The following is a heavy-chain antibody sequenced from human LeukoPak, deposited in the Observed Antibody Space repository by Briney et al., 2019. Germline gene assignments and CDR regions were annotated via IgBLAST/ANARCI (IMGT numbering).Heavy chain of an antibody. V-gene: IGHV1-69*01. CDR3: ASSGWPLGGAFDI. CDR1: GGTFSSYA. J-gene: IGHJ3*02. CDR2: IIPIFGTA. Sequence: SVKVSCKASGGTFSSYAISWVRQAPGQGLEWMGGIIPIFGTANYAQKFQGRVTITADESTSTACMELSSLRSEDTAVYYCASSGWPLGGAFDIWGQGTMVTVSS. D-gene: IGHD6-19*01.